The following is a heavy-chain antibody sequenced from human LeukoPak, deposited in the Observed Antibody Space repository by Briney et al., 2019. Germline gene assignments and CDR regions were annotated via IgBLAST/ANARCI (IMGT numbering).Heavy chain of an antibody. D-gene: IGHD1-20*01. Sequence: GGSLRLSCAASGFTFSSYSMYWARKAPGTGLEWVSSISSSNSYIYYADSVKGRFTISRDNAKNSLYLLMNSLRAAETAVYYCARNAAGFWYNWYPRDPSPYYFGYWGQGTLVTASS. CDR3: ARNAAGFWYNWYPRDPSPYYFGY. V-gene: IGHV3-21*01. CDR2: ISSSNSYI. CDR1: GFTFSSYS. J-gene: IGHJ4*02.